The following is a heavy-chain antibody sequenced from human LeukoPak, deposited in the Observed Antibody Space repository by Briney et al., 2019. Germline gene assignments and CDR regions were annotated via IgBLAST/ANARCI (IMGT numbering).Heavy chain of an antibody. CDR1: GFPFSSYA. CDR2: ISGSGGST. D-gene: IGHD6-19*01. CDR3: AKSGSGWYGGGFDY. V-gene: IGHV3-23*01. J-gene: IGHJ4*02. Sequence: PGGSLRLSCAASGFPFSSYAMSWVRQAPGKGLEWVSAISGSGGSTYYADSVKGRFTISRDNSKNTLYLQMNSLRAEDTAVYYCAKSGSGWYGGGFDYWGQGTLVTVSS.